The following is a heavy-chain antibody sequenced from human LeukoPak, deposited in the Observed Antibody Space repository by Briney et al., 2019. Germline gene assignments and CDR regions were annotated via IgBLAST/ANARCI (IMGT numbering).Heavy chain of an antibody. CDR1: GGSISSGSYY. CDR2: IYTSGST. V-gene: IGHV4-61*02. CDR3: ARSRDILTGYHFDY. J-gene: IGHJ4*02. D-gene: IGHD3-9*01. Sequence: PSQTLSLTCTVSGGSISSGSYYWSWIRQPAGKGLEWIGRIYTSGSTNYNPSLKSRVTISVDTSKNQFSLKLSSVTAADTAVYYCARSRDILTGYHFDYWGQGTLVTVSS.